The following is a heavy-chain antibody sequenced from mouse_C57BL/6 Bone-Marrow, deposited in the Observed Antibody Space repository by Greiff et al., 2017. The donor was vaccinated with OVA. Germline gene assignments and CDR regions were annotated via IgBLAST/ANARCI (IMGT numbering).Heavy chain of an antibody. V-gene: IGHV5-6*01. CDR1: GFTFSSYG. D-gene: IGHD1-2*01. CDR2: ISSGGSYT. J-gene: IGHJ3*01. CDR3: ARHGYAWFAY. Sequence: EVNLVESGGDLVKPGGSLKLSCAASGFTFSSYGMSWVRQTPDKRLEWVATISSGGSYTYYPDSVKGRFTISRDNAKNTLYLQMSSLKSEDTAMYYCARHGYAWFAYWGQGTLVTVSA.